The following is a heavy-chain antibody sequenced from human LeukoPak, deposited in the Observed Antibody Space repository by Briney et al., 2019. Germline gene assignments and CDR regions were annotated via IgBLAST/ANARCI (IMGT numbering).Heavy chain of an antibody. V-gene: IGHV3-7*01. Sequence: GGSLRLSCAASGFVFSNFWMSWVRQAPGKGPEWVANIKEDGSLKNYVDSVEGRFTVSRDNAKNTLYLQMNSLRLEDTAVYYCVRDWAPASMQAAPFDCWGQGTLVTVSS. J-gene: IGHJ4*02. CDR2: IKEDGSLK. CDR1: GFVFSNFW. D-gene: IGHD2/OR15-2a*01. CDR3: VRDWAPASMQAAPFDC.